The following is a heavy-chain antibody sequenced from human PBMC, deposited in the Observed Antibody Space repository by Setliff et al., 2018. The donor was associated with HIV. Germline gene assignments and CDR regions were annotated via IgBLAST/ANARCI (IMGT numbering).Heavy chain of an antibody. Sequence: PSETLSLTCAVSGGSISSRNWWSWVRQPLGKGLEWIGEIYHSGSTNYNPSLKSRVTISVDKSKNQFSLKVNSVTAADAAMYFCARESPDGLDYWGQGTLVTVSS. CDR2: IYHSGST. D-gene: IGHD2-8*01. CDR3: ARESPDGLDY. V-gene: IGHV4-4*02. CDR1: GGSISSRNW. J-gene: IGHJ4*02.